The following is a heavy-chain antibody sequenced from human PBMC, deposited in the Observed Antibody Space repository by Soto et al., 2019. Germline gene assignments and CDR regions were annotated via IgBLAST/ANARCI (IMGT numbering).Heavy chain of an antibody. D-gene: IGHD2-2*01. V-gene: IGHV5-51*01. CDR3: ARSKNYCSSTRCDWCDH. J-gene: IGHJ5*02. CDR1: GYSFTSYW. Sequence: GESLKISCKGSGYSFTSYWIGWVRQMPGKGLEWMGIIYPGDSDTRYSPSFQGQVTISADKSISTAYLQWSSLKASDTAMYYCARSKNYCSSTRCDWCDHWCNGTLVTV. CDR2: IYPGDSDT.